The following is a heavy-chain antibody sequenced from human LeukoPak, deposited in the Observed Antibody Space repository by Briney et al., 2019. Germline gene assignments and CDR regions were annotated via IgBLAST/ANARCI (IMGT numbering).Heavy chain of an antibody. J-gene: IGHJ3*02. V-gene: IGHV3-48*03. CDR1: GFTFSSYE. Sequence: GGSLRLSCVASGFTFSSYEMNWVRQAPGKGLEWVSYISSSGSTIYYADSVKGRFTISRDNAKNSLYLQMNSLRAEDTAVYYCARVQYSAYEDAFDIWGQGTMVTVSS. CDR3: ARVQYSAYEDAFDI. D-gene: IGHD5-12*01. CDR2: ISSSGSTI.